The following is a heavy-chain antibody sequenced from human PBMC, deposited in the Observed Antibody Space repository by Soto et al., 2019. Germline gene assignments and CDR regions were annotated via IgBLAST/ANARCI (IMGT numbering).Heavy chain of an antibody. CDR2: MNPNSGNT. CDR1: GYTFTSHD. CDR3: ATTSQLERRSFGP. Sequence: QVQLVQSGAEVKKPGASVKVSCKASGYTFTSHDINWVRQATGQGLEWMGWMNPNSGNTCYAQKFQGRVTMTRNTSISTAYMELSSLRSEDTAVYYCATTSQLERRSFGPWGQGTLGTVST. J-gene: IGHJ5*02. D-gene: IGHD1-1*01. V-gene: IGHV1-8*01.